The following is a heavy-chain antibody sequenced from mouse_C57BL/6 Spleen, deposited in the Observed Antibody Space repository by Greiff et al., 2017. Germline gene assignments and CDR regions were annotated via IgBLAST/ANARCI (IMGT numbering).Heavy chain of an antibody. CDR1: GFTFSSYG. CDR3: ARRYYGSREDYFDY. V-gene: IGHV5-6*01. D-gene: IGHD1-1*01. J-gene: IGHJ2*01. CDR2: ISSGGSYT. Sequence: EVHLVESGGDLVKPGGSLKLSCAASGFTFSSYGMSWVRQTPDKRLEWVATISSGGSYTYYPDSVKGRFTISRDNAKNTLYLQMSSLKSEDTAMYYCARRYYGSREDYFDYWGQGTTLTVSS.